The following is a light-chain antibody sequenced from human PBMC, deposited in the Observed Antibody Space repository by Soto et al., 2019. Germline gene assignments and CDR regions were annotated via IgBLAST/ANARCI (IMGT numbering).Light chain of an antibody. CDR2: EVS. J-gene: IGLJ1*01. Sequence: QSALTQPRSVSGSPGQSVTISCTGTSSDVGRYNIVSWYQQHPGKVPKLIIYEVSKRSSGVPDRFSGSKSGNTASLIISGLPVEDEDDYYSSSHAAKNPHVFGNGTKVTVL. CDR3: SSHAAKNPHV. V-gene: IGLV2-11*01. CDR1: SSDVGRYNI.